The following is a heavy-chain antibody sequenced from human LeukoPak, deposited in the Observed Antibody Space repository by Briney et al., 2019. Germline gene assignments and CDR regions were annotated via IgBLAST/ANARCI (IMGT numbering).Heavy chain of an antibody. Sequence: SETLSLTCTVSGGSISGGGYYWSWIRQHPGKGLEWIGYIYYSGSTYYNPSLKSRVTISVDTSKNQFSLKLSSVTAADTAVYYCARASYSSSSVDYWGQGTLVTVSS. CDR1: GGSISGGGYY. CDR3: ARASYSSSSVDY. CDR2: IYYSGST. J-gene: IGHJ4*02. V-gene: IGHV4-31*03. D-gene: IGHD6-6*01.